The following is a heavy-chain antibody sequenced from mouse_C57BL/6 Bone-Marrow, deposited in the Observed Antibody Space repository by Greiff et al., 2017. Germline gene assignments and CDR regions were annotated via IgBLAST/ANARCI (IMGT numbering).Heavy chain of an antibody. V-gene: IGHV7-1*01. J-gene: IGHJ4*01. CDR3: ARDADGYYYAMDY. D-gene: IGHD2-3*01. CDR2: SRNKANDYTT. CDR1: GFTFSDFY. Sequence: EVNVVESGGGLVQSGRSLRLSCATSGFTFSDFYMEWVRQAPGKGLEWIAASRNKANDYTTEYSASVKGRFIVSRDTSQSILYLQMNALRAEDTAIYYCARDADGYYYAMDYWGQGTSVTVSS.